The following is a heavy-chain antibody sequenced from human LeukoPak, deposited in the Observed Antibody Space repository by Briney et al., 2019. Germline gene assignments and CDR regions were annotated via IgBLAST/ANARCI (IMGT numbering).Heavy chain of an antibody. CDR3: ARDQPGGRYFDWLTPMDV. CDR1: GYTFTSYY. D-gene: IGHD3-9*01. J-gene: IGHJ6*02. V-gene: IGHV1-46*01. Sequence: EASVKVSCKASGYTFTSYYMHWVRQAPGQGLEWMGIINPSGGSTSYAQKSQGRVTMTRDTSTSTVYMELSSLRSEDTAVYYCARDQPGGRYFDWLTPMDVWGQGTTVTVSS. CDR2: INPSGGST.